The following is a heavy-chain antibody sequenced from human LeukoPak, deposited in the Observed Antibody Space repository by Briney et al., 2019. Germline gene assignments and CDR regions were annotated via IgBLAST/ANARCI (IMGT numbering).Heavy chain of an antibody. CDR2: IKQDGSEK. Sequence: GGSLRLSCAASGFTFSSYWMSWVRQAPGKGLEWVANIKQDGSEKYYVGSVKGRFTISRDNAKNSLYLQMNSLRAEDTAVYYCARISYYYDSSGYYGSRFDYWGQGTLVTVSS. D-gene: IGHD3-22*01. J-gene: IGHJ4*02. CDR3: ARISYYYDSSGYYGSRFDY. CDR1: GFTFSSYW. V-gene: IGHV3-7*01.